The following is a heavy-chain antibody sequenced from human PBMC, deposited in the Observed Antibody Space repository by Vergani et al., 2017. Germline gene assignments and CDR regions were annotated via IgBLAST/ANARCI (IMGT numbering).Heavy chain of an antibody. CDR3: ALEWNYYPDY. V-gene: IGHV3-30*03. Sequence: VQLLESGGGWVQPGGSLRLSCAASGFTFINFAMNWVRQAPGKGLELVAVISFDGRNKYYADSVKGRFTVSRDSSKNTVYLQMNSLRLEDTAVYYCALEWNYYPDYWGQGTLVAVSS. D-gene: IGHD1-7*01. CDR2: ISFDGRNK. CDR1: GFTFINFA. J-gene: IGHJ4*02.